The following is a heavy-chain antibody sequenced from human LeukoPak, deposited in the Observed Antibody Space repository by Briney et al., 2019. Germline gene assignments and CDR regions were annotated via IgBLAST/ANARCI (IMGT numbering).Heavy chain of an antibody. V-gene: IGHV3-11*01. CDR2: ISGSGTNI. J-gene: IGHJ4*02. CDR3: AREQGYYSVPGY. Sequence: GGSLRLSCAASGFSLSDYYMSWTRQAPGKGLEWVSNISGSGTNIKYADSAKGRFTIFRDNSKNSLYLQMNSLRAEDTAVYYCAREQGYYSVPGYWGQGTQVTVSS. CDR1: GFSLSDYY. D-gene: IGHD3-22*01.